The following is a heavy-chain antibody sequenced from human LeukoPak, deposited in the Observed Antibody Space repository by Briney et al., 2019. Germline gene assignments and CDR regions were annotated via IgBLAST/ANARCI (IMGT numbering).Heavy chain of an antibody. V-gene: IGHV1-2*02. CDR2: INPNSGGT. J-gene: IGHJ4*02. CDR1: GYTFIGYF. Sequence: GASVKVSCKASGYTFIGYFMHWVRQAPGQGLEWMGWINPNSGGTSYAQKFQGRVTMTRDTSINTAYMELSRLRSDDTAVYYCARDLGYQHSLFIYWGQGTLVTVSS. CDR3: ARDLGYQHSLFIY. D-gene: IGHD6-25*01.